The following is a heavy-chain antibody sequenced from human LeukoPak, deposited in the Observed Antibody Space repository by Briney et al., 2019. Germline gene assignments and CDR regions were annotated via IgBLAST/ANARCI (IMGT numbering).Heavy chain of an antibody. CDR1: GFTFRNAW. J-gene: IGHJ4*02. CDR2: ISSSGSTI. V-gene: IGHV3-48*04. CDR3: AREYYYDSSGYYSGFDY. Sequence: GGSLRLSWAASGFTFRNAWMTWVRQAPGKWLEWVSYISSSGSTIFYADSVKGRFTISRDNAKNSLYLQMNSLRAEDTAVYYCAREYYYDSSGYYSGFDYWGQGTLVTVSS. D-gene: IGHD3-22*01.